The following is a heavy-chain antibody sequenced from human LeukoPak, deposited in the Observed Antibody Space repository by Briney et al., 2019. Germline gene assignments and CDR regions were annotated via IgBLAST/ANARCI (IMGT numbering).Heavy chain of an antibody. CDR3: AKDAISGNSRYDFFDV. CDR1: GFRFNLYA. Sequence: GRSLRLSCTASGFRFNLYAMTWVRQAPGKGLEWVSTIDDPSTKYHADSVKGRFTISRDDSKSTLFLQMNSLRVDDTALYFCAKDAISGNSRYDFFDVWGQGTMVIVSS. V-gene: IGHV3-23*01. J-gene: IGHJ3*01. CDR2: IDDPSTK. D-gene: IGHD3-9*01.